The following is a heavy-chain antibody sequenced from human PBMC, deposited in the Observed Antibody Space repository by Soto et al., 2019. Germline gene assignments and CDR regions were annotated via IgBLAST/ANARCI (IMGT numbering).Heavy chain of an antibody. Sequence: QLQLQESGPGLVKPSETLSLTCPVSGGSISSSSYYWGWIRQPPGKGLEWIGSIYYSGRTYYNPSLKSRVPILVDTPRNQLSLRRSSVTAADTAVYYCATWTLVEFWEGPEKSVFDVWGQGTMVIVSS. CDR2: IYYSGRT. CDR1: GGSISSSSYY. J-gene: IGHJ3*01. D-gene: IGHD3-10*01. V-gene: IGHV4-39*01. CDR3: ATWTLVEFWEGPEKSVFDV.